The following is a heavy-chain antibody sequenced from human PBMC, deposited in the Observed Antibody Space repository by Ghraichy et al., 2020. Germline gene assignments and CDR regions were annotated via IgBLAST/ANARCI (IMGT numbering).Heavy chain of an antibody. CDR2: IYYSGST. Sequence: SETLSLTCTVSGGSISSYYWSWIRQPPGKGLEWIGYIYYSGSTNYNPSLKSRVTISVDTSKNQFSLKLSSVTAADTAVYYCAGTSRYSSGWDLDYWGQGTLVTVSS. D-gene: IGHD6-19*01. V-gene: IGHV4-59*01. CDR1: GGSISSYY. J-gene: IGHJ4*02. CDR3: AGTSRYSSGWDLDY.